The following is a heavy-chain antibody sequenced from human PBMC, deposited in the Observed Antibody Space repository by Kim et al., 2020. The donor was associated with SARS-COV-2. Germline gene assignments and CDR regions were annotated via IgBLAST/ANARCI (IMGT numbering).Heavy chain of an antibody. CDR1: GFTVSSNY. Sequence: GGSLRLSCAASGFTVSSNYMSWVRQAPGKGLEWVSVIYSGGSTYYADSVKGRFTISRDNSKNTLYLQMNSLRAEDTAVYCCGRESAGYSYGHGHYYYYGMDVWGQGTTVTVSS. D-gene: IGHD5-18*01. V-gene: IGHV3-53*01. CDR2: IYSGGST. CDR3: GRESAGYSYGHGHYYYYGMDV. J-gene: IGHJ6*02.